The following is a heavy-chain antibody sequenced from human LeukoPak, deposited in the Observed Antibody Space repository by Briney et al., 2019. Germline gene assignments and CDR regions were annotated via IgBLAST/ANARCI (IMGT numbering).Heavy chain of an antibody. CDR2: IKPDGSEK. J-gene: IGHJ3*02. Sequence: GGSLRLSCAASGFTFSSNWMSWVRQAPGKGLEWVANIKPDGSEKYYVDSVKGRFTIFRDNAKNSLYLQMNSLRADDTAVYYCAKERGTSGECAFDIWGQGTMVTVSS. CDR1: GFTFSSNW. CDR3: AKERGTSGECAFDI. V-gene: IGHV3-7*03. D-gene: IGHD3-10*01.